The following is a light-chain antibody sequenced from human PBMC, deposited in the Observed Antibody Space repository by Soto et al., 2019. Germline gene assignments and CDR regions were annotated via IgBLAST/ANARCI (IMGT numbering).Light chain of an antibody. CDR2: SNN. J-gene: IGLJ1*01. Sequence: QSVLTQPTSTSGTPGQRVTISCCGSSSNIGRNTVNWYQHLPGTAPNLLIYSNNQRPSGVPDRFSGSKSGTSASLAISGLQSEDEADYYCAAWDDSLNGYVFGNGTKVTVL. V-gene: IGLV1-44*01. CDR3: AAWDDSLNGYV. CDR1: SSNIGRNT.